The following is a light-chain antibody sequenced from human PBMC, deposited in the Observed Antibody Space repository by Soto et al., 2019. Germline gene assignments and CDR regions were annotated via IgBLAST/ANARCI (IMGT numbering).Light chain of an antibody. CDR1: SSDVGGYNY. CDR3: SSYPSSSTIYG. J-gene: IGLJ1*01. CDR2: EVG. Sequence: QSVLTQPASVSGSPGQSITISCTGTSSDVGGYNYVSWYQQHPGKAPKLMIYEVGNRPSGVSNRFSGSKSGNTASLTISGLQAEDEADYYCSSYPSSSTIYGFGNEHKVTGL. V-gene: IGLV2-14*01.